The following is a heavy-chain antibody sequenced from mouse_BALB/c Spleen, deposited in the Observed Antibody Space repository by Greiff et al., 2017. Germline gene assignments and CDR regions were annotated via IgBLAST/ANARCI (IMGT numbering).Heavy chain of an antibody. CDR2: ISSGGST. J-gene: IGHJ1*01. V-gene: IGHV5-6-5*01. D-gene: IGHD1-1*01. Sequence: EVQRVESGGGLVKPGGSLKLSCAASGFTFSSYAMSWVRQTPEKRLEWVASISSGGSTYYPDSVKGRFTIPRDNARNILYLQMSSLRSEDTAMYYCARGGNYWDFDVWGAGTTVTVSS. CDR1: GFTFSSYA. CDR3: ARGGNYWDFDV.